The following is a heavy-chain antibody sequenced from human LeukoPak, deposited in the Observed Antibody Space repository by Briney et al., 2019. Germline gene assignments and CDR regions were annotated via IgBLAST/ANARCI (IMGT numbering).Heavy chain of an antibody. D-gene: IGHD3-10*02. CDR1: GFTFSRYE. J-gene: IGHJ6*04. CDR3: AELGITMIGGV. Sequence: VGSLRLSRAASGFTFSRYEMNWVPQAPGEGAEWVSYISSSGSTIYYADSVKGRFTISRDNAKNSVYLQMNSLRAEDTAVYYCAELGITMIGGVWGKGTTVTLSS. CDR2: ISSSGSTI. V-gene: IGHV3-48*03.